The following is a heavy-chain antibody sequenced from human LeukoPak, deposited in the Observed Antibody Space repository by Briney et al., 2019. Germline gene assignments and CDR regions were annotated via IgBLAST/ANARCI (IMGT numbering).Heavy chain of an antibody. CDR2: INQGGSEK. D-gene: IGHD1-14*01. J-gene: IGHJ4*02. CDR3: ARDTTPLWHS. Sequence: GGSLRLSCAASGFTFSSSWMSWVRQAPGKGLEWVATINQGGSEKYYVDSVKGRFTIPRDNAKNSLYLQMNSLRAEDTAVYYCARDTTPLWHSWGQGTLVTVSS. V-gene: IGHV3-7*01. CDR1: GFTFSSSW.